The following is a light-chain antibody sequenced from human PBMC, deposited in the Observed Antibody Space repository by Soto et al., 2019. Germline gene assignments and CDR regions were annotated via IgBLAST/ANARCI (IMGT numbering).Light chain of an antibody. Sequence: QSALTQPRSLSGSPGQSVTISCTGTSSDVGGYNYVSWYQQHPGKSPKLLIYDVTKRPSGVPDHFSGSKSGNTASLTISGLQAEDEADYYCQSYDSTLSARYVFGTGTKVTVL. CDR3: QSYDSTLSARYV. J-gene: IGLJ1*01. CDR1: SSDVGGYNY. CDR2: DVT. V-gene: IGLV2-11*01.